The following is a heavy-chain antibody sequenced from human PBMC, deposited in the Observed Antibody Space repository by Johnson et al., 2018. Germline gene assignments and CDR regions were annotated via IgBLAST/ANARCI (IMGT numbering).Heavy chain of an antibody. Sequence: QVQLVQSGAEVKKPGASVKVSCKASGYTFTSYDINWVRQATGQGLEWMGWMNPNSGNTGYAQKFQGRVTMTRNTSISTAYMELSSLRSADTAVYYWARNFYVSSGLAFDIWGQGTMVTVSS. CDR1: GYTFTSYD. V-gene: IGHV1-8*01. CDR2: MNPNSGNT. D-gene: IGHD3-22*01. CDR3: ARNFYVSSGLAFDI. J-gene: IGHJ3*02.